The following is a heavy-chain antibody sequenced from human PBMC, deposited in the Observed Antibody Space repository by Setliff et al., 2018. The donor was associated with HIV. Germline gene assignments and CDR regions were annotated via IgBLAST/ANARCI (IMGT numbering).Heavy chain of an antibody. Sequence: SETLSLTCAVDGGSFSGYYWSWIRQPPGKGLEWIGSIKSSGHTYYSPSLKNRVSMTVDSSNNQFSLKLSSVTAADTGVYYCARLFQWMSYSFDIWGQGTKVTVSS. D-gene: IGHD4-4*01. CDR2: IKSSGHT. V-gene: IGHV4-34*01. CDR3: ARLFQWMSYSFDI. CDR1: GGSFSGYY. J-gene: IGHJ3*02.